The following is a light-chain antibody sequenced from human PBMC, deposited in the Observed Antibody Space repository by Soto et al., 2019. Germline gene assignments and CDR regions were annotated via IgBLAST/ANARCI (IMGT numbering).Light chain of an antibody. CDR3: DSYTSSRAYV. V-gene: IGLV2-11*01. CDR2: DVT. J-gene: IGLJ1*01. CDR1: SSDVGVYNY. Sequence: QSALTQPRSVSGSPGQSVTISCTGTSSDVGVYNYVSWYQQHPGKAPKLIIYDVTKRPSGVPDRFSGSKSANTASLIISGLQAADEAEYYCDSYTSSRAYVFGIGTKLTVL.